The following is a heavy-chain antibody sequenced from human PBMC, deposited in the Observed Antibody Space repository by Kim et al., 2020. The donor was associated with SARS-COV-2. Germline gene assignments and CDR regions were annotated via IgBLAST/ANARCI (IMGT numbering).Heavy chain of an antibody. CDR1: GFTFSSYG. CDR3: AKDDVEMATIGFFDY. V-gene: IGHV3-33*06. D-gene: IGHD5-12*01. J-gene: IGHJ4*02. CDR2: IWYDGSNK. Sequence: GGSLRLSCAASGFTFSSYGMHWVRQAPGKGLEWVAVIWYDGSNKYYADSVKGRFTISRDNSKNTLYLQMNSLRAEDTAVYYCAKDDVEMATIGFFDYWGQGTLVTVSS.